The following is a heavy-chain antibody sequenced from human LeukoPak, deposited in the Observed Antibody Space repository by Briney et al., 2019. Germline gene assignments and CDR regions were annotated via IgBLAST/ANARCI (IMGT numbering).Heavy chain of an antibody. CDR2: IYYSGRT. D-gene: IGHD4-17*01. V-gene: IGHV4-31*03. J-gene: IGHJ5*02. CDR3: ARVRDGDYGYIGFDP. CDR1: GGSISSGGYY. Sequence: SETLSLTCTVSGGSISSGGYYWSWIRQHPGKGLEWIGYIYYSGRTYYNPSLKSRVTISVDTSKNQFSLKLSSVIAADTAVYYCARVRDGDYGYIGFDPWGQGTLVTVSS.